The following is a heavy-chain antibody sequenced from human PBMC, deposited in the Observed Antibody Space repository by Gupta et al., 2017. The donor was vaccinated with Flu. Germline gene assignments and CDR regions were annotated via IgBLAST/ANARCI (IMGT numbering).Heavy chain of an antibody. D-gene: IGHD1-26*01. CDR1: GYTFSRNS. CDR3: ARRGNYLGDPFYI. V-gene: IGHV3-21*01. J-gene: IGHJ3*02. CDR2: ITSSSNYR. Sequence: EVQLRDSGGGLVNLGWYLRLSCAASGYTFSRNSLNWVRQAPGKGLECVSSITSSSNYRHYADSVRGRFTVSRYNARDSLHLQMNSLRAEDTAVYYCARRGNYLGDPFYIWGQGTMVTVSS.